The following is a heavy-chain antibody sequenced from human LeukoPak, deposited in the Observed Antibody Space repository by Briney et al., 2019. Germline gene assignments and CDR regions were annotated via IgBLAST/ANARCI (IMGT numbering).Heavy chain of an antibody. V-gene: IGHV5-51*01. CDR1: GYTFSSSW. D-gene: IGHD4-17*01. CDR2: IYPGDSDT. Sequence: GESLKISCKGSGYTFSSSWIGWVRQMPGKGLEWMGIIYPGDSDTRYSPSFQGQVTISADKSINTAYLQWSSLKATNNGIYYCARQYGRPFDYWGQGTLVIVSS. J-gene: IGHJ4*02. CDR3: ARQYGRPFDY.